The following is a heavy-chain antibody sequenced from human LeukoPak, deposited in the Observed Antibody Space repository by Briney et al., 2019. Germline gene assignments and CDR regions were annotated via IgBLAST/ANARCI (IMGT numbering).Heavy chain of an antibody. CDR3: AKAHGDYRWGSFDP. D-gene: IGHD4-17*01. V-gene: IGHV4-59*01. CDR2: IYYSGST. Sequence: SETLSLTCTVSSGSISSYYWSWIRQPPGKGLEWIGYIYYSGSTNYNPSLKSRVTISVDTSKNQFSLKLSSVTAADTAVYYCAKAHGDYRWGSFDPWGQGTLVTVSS. J-gene: IGHJ5*02. CDR1: SGSISSYY.